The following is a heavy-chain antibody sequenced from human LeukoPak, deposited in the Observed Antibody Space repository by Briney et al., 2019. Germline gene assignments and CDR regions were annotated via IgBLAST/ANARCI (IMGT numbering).Heavy chain of an antibody. V-gene: IGHV4-39*07. CDR2: IYYSGST. CDR3: AKIRGYSGYDSLY. J-gene: IGHJ4*02. Sequence: SETLSLTCTVSGGSISSSSYYWGWIRQPPGKGLEWIGSIYYSGSTYYNPSLKSRVTISVDTSKNQFSLKLSSVTAADTAVYYCAKIRGYSGYDSLYWGQGTLVTVSS. CDR1: GGSISSSSYY. D-gene: IGHD5-12*01.